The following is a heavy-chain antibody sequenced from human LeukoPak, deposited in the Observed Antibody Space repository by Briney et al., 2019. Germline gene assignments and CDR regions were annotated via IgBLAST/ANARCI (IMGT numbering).Heavy chain of an antibody. Sequence: GGSLRLSCAASGFTFSSYRMNWVRQAPGKGLEWVSSISSSSSYIYYADSVKGRFTISRDNAKNSLYLQMNSLRAEDTAVYYCARGAIVVVPAAILDYYYGMDVWGQGTTVTVSS. CDR1: GFTFSSYR. V-gene: IGHV3-21*01. J-gene: IGHJ6*02. D-gene: IGHD2-2*02. CDR3: ARGAIVVVPAAILDYYYGMDV. CDR2: ISSSSSYI.